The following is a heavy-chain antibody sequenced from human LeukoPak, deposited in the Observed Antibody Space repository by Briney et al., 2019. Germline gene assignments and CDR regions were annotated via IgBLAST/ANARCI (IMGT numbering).Heavy chain of an antibody. D-gene: IGHD4-11*01. J-gene: IGHJ5*02. CDR2: MNPNSGNT. V-gene: IGHV1-8*01. CDR3: ARAVTTIAPNWFDP. CDR1: GYTFTSYD. Sequence: GASVKVSCKASGYTFTSYDINWVRQATGQGLEWMGWMNPNSGNTGNAQKFQGRVTMTRNTSISTAYMELSSLRSEDTAVYYCARAVTTIAPNWFDPWGQGTLVTVSS.